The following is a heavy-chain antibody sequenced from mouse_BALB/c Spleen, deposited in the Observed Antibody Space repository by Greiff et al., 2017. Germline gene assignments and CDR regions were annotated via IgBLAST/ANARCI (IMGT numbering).Heavy chain of an antibody. CDR1: GYSFTDYN. CDR2: IDPYNGGT. CDR3: ARSSYYYGSSYWAMDY. Sequence: EVKLVESGPELVKPGASVKVSCKASGYSFTDYNMYWVKQSHGKSLEWIGYIDPYNGGTSYNQKFKGKATLTVDKSSSTAFMHLNSLTSEDSAVYYCARSSYYYGSSYWAMDYWGQGTSVTVSS. V-gene: IGHV1S135*01. J-gene: IGHJ4*01. D-gene: IGHD1-1*01.